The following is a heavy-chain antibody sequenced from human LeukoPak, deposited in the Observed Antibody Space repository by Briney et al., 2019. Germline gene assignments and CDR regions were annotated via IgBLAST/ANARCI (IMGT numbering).Heavy chain of an antibody. CDR1: GFTFSSYG. V-gene: IGHV3-30*18. CDR3: AKDSRYSSGWREIYYYYYGMDV. CDR2: ISYDGSNK. J-gene: IGHJ6*02. Sequence: PGGSLRLSCAASGFTFSSYGMHWVRQAPGKGLEWVAVISYDGSNKYYADSVKGRFTISRDNSKNTLYLQMNSLRAEDTAVYYCAKDSRYSSGWREIYYYYYGMDVWGQGTTVTVSS. D-gene: IGHD6-19*01.